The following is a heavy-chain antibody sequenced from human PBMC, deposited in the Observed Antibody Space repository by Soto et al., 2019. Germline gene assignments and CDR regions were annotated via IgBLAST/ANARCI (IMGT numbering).Heavy chain of an antibody. J-gene: IGHJ4*02. Sequence: PGESLKISCKCSGYSFFSYWIGWVRQMPGKGLEWMGIIYPGDSDTRYSPSFQGQVTISADKSITTVYLQWSSLKDSDTAMYYCARKDGYEIEYWGQGTLVTVSS. D-gene: IGHD5-12*01. CDR2: IYPGDSDT. CDR3: ARKDGYEIEY. CDR1: GYSFFSYW. V-gene: IGHV5-51*01.